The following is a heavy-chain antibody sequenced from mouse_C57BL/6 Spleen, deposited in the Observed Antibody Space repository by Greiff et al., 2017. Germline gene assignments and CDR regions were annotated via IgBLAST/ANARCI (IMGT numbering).Heavy chain of an antibody. Sequence: QVQLQQSGAELVKPGASVKISCKASGYAFSSYWMNWVKQRPGKGLEWIGQIYPGDGDTNYNQKFKGKSTLTVDKSSSTAYMQLSSLTSEDSAVYYCARYYGSSYEYFDVWGTGTTVTVSS. V-gene: IGHV1-80*01. CDR1: GYAFSSYW. D-gene: IGHD1-1*01. J-gene: IGHJ1*03. CDR3: ARYYGSSYEYFDV. CDR2: IYPGDGDT.